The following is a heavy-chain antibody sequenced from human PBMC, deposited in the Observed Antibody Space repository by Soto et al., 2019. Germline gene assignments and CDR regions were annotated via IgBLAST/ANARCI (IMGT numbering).Heavy chain of an antibody. Sequence: EVQLVESGGGLVQPGGSLRLSCAASGFTVSNNFMTWVRQAPGKGLEWVSVIYSGGTSHYADSVRGRFTISRDNSKNKVDLQKNRLRGEDTAVYYCARGNCTSSRCFVFDNWGQGTLVTVSS. J-gene: IGHJ1*01. V-gene: IGHV3-66*01. CDR2: IYSGGTS. CDR1: GFTVSNNF. CDR3: ARGNCTSSRCFVFDN. D-gene: IGHD2-2*01.